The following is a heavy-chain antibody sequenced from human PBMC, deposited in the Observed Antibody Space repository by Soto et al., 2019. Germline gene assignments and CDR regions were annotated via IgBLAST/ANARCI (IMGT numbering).Heavy chain of an antibody. CDR2: ISGSGGST. CDR3: GKGRSGDVDIFY. J-gene: IGHJ4*02. Sequence: EVQLLESGGGLVQPGGSLRLSCAASGFTFSSYAMSWVRQAPGKGLEWVSAISGSGGSTYYADSVKGRFTISRDNSKNTLYLQMNSLRAEDTAVYYCGKGRSGDVDIFYWGQGTLVTVYS. CDR1: GFTFSSYA. V-gene: IGHV3-23*01. D-gene: IGHD3-3*02.